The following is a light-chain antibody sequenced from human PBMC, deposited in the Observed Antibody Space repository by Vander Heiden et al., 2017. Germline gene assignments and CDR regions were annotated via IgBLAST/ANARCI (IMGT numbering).Light chain of an antibody. CDR3: QQSYIIPFT. Sequence: DIQLTQSQSSLSASVGDRVTITCRASQSVTSFLDWYQQKSGQAPKLLIYAASSLHTRVPSRFSGRGSGTDFSLTIRSLQPEDFATYYCQQSYIIPFTFGSGTKVD. CDR1: QSVTSF. J-gene: IGKJ3*01. V-gene: IGKV1-39*01. CDR2: AAS.